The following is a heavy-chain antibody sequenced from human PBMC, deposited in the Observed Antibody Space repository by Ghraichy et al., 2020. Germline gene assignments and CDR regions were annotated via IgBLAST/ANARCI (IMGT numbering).Heavy chain of an antibody. V-gene: IGHV4-59*01. Sequence: SETLSLTCTVSGVSISTYYWSWIRQPPGKGLEWIGYFYDSGSTKYNPSLKSRVTISADTSKNQLSLKLTSVTAADTAVYYCARDWGSSSSGGLGPWGQGTLVTVSS. CDR3: ARDWGSSSSGGLGP. CDR2: FYDSGST. D-gene: IGHD2-2*01. J-gene: IGHJ5*01. CDR1: GVSISTYY.